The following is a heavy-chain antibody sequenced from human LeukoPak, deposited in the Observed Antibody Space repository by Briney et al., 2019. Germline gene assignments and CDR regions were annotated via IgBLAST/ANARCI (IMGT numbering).Heavy chain of an antibody. V-gene: IGHV1-46*01. CDR2: INPSGGST. CDR3: AREPHFTMVRGVIVYYFDY. CDR1: GYTFTSYY. J-gene: IGHJ4*02. D-gene: IGHD3-10*01. Sequence: ASVKVSCKASGYTFTSYYMHWVRQAPGQGLEWMGIINPSGGSTSYAQKFQGRVTITADKSTSTAYMELSSLRSEDTAVYYCAREPHFTMVRGVIVYYFDYWGQGTLVTVSS.